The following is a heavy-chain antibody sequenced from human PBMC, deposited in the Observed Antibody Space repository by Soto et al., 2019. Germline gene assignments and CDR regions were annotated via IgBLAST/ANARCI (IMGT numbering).Heavy chain of an antibody. D-gene: IGHD6-13*01. CDR1: GFTFSSYE. CDR2: ISSSGSTI. CDR3: ARELAAHYFDY. V-gene: IGHV3-48*03. J-gene: IGHJ4*02. Sequence: GGSLRLSCAASGFTFSSYEMNWVRQAPGKGLEWVSYISSSGSTIYYADSVKGRFTISRDNAKNSLYLQMNSLRAEDAAVYYCARELAAHYFDYWGQGTLVTVSS.